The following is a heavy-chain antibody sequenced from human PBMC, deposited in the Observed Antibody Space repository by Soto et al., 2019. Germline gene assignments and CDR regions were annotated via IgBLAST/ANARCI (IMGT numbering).Heavy chain of an antibody. CDR1: GFIGSSNY. V-gene: IGHV3-66*01. J-gene: IGHJ4*02. D-gene: IGHD3-22*01. CDR3: ARAPKDDSSVLHSDYFDY. Sequence: EVQLVESGGGLVQPGGSLRLSCAASGFIGSSNYMSLVRQAPGKGLEGVSGVYGGGSPNYAGSVKGRFTISRDNSKNTLYLHMNRLRAEDTAVYYCARAPKDDSSVLHSDYFDYWGQGTLVTVSS. CDR2: VYGGGSP.